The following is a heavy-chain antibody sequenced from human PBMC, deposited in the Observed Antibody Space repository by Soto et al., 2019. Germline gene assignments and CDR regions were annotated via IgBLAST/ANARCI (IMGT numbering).Heavy chain of an antibody. CDR2: ITDDGSNK. Sequence: GGSLRLSCAASGFTFSNYAMNWVRQAPGKGLEWVAAITDDGSNKYYADSVKGRFTISRDNSKNTLYLQMNSLRAEDTAVYYCAKDFGAEFNWFDPWGQGTLVTVSS. V-gene: IGHV3-30*18. CDR3: AKDFGAEFNWFDP. D-gene: IGHD3-10*01. J-gene: IGHJ5*02. CDR1: GFTFSNYA.